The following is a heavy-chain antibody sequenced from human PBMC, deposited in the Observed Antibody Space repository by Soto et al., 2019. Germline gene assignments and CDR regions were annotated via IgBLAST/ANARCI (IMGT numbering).Heavy chain of an antibody. CDR1: GFTFSSYA. CDR2: ISGSGRST. J-gene: IGHJ4*02. V-gene: IGHV3-23*01. D-gene: IGHD2-2*02. CDR3: AKVGGTSLPPIPVDY. Sequence: EVQLLESGGGLVQPGGSLRLSCAASGFTFSSYAMNWLRQAPGKGLEWVSTISGSGRSTYYVQTSTYYADSVKGRFTITRDNSKNTLYLQMNSLRAEDTAVYYCAKVGGTSLPPIPVDYWGQGTLVTVSS.